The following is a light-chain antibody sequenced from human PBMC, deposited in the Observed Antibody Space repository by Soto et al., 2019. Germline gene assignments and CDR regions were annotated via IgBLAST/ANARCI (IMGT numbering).Light chain of an antibody. CDR2: DVS. CDR1: SSDVGGYNY. CDR3: CSYAGSYTSYV. Sequence: QSALTQPRSVSGSPGQSVTISFTGTSSDVGGYNYVSWYQQHPGKAPQLMIYDVSKRPSGVPDRFSGSKSGNTASLTISGLQAEDEADYYCCSYAGSYTSYVFGTGTKLTVL. V-gene: IGLV2-11*01. J-gene: IGLJ1*01.